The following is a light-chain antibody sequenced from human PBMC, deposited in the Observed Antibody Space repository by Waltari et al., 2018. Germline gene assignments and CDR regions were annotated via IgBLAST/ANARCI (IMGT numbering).Light chain of an antibody. V-gene: IGKV1-33*01. CDR2: DAS. Sequence: DIQMTQSPSSLSASVGDRVTITCQASQDIRKFLNWFQQKPGTAPKVVIYDASNLEKGVPSRFSGSGSGTRFTLTISSLQPDDFATYYCQQYDILPLTFGGGTRME. CDR3: QQYDILPLT. CDR1: QDIRKF. J-gene: IGKJ4*01.